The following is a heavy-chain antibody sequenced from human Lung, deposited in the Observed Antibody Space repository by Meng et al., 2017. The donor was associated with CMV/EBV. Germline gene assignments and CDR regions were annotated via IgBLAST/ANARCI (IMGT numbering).Heavy chain of an antibody. J-gene: IGHJ4*02. CDR1: GFTFSSYA. D-gene: IGHD3-16*01. CDR3: AKDQLLFGGPNAYFDD. Sequence: ESXKISXAASGFTFSSYAMSWVRQAPGKGLEWVSAISGSGGSTYYADSVKGRFTISRDNSKNTLYLQMNSLRAEETAMYYCAKDQLLFGGPNAYFDDWGQGTXVTVSS. CDR2: ISGSGGST. V-gene: IGHV3-23*01.